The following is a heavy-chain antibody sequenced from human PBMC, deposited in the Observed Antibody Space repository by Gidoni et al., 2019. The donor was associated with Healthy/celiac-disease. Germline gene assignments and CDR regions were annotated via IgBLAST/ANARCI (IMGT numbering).Heavy chain of an antibody. CDR2: IYHSGST. V-gene: IGHV4-30-2*01. CDR3: ARVGTTIFGVVSYFDY. D-gene: IGHD3-3*01. J-gene: IGHJ4*02. Sequence: QLQLQESGSGLVKPSQTLSLTCAVSGGSISSGGYSWSWIRQPPGKGLEWIGYIYHSGSTYYNPSLKSRVTISVDRSKNQFSLKLSSVTAADTAVYYCARVGTTIFGVVSYFDYWGQGTLVTVSS. CDR1: GGSISSGGYS.